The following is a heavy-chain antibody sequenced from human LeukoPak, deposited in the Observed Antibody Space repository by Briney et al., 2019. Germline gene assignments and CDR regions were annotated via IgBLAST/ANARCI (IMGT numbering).Heavy chain of an antibody. J-gene: IGHJ6*03. CDR1: GFTYSSYE. V-gene: IGHV3-48*03. D-gene: IGHD5-18*01. CDR3: ARKIGIQLWLRPNDYMDV. CDR2: ISSSGSNI. Sequence: GGSLRLSCAASGFTYSSYEMNWVRQAPGKGLEWVSYISSSGSNIYYADSVKGRFTISRDNAKNSLYLQMNSLRAEDTAVYYCARKIGIQLWLRPNDYMDVWGKGTTVTISS.